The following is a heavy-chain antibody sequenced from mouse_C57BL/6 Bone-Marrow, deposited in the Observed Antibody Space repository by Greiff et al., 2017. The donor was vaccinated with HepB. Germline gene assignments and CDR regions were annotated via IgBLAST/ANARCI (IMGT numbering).Heavy chain of an antibody. Sequence: EVKLVESGEGLVKPGGSLKLSCAASGFTFSSYAMSWVRQTPEKRLEWVAYISSGGDYIYYADTVKGRFTISRDNARNTLYLQMSSLKSEDTAMYYCTRECYFTGWDYRGQGTSVPVSS. CDR1: GFTFSSYA. J-gene: IGHJ4*01. V-gene: IGHV5-9-1*02. CDR3: TRECYFTGWDY. CDR2: ISSGGDYI. D-gene: IGHD2-12*01.